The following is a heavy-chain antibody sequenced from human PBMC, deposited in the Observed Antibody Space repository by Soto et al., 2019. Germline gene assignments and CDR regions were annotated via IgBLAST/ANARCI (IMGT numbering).Heavy chain of an antibody. CDR3: ARGGDPDY. CDR1: GFTFNYYW. J-gene: IGHJ4*02. CDR2: LQTDGSHP. D-gene: IGHD2-21*02. V-gene: IGHV3-74*01. Sequence: EVQLVESGGGLVQPGGSPRLSCEASGFTFNYYWMHWVRQAPGKGLMWVSRLQTDGSHPDYADSVKGRFTISRDNAKNTLYLQMNNLRAEDTAVYYCARGGDPDYWGQGTLVTVSS.